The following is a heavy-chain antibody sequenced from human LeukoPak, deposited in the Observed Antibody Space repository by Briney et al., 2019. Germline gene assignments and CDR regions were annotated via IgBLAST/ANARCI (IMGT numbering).Heavy chain of an antibody. J-gene: IGHJ4*02. V-gene: IGHV4-4*02. D-gene: IGHD3-10*01. Sequence: SETLSLTCAVSGGSITNSNWWSWVRPPPGKGLEWIGEIYHGGSTNYNPSLKSRVTVSVDKSKNQFSLKLTSVTAAYTAVYYCARGEEYGSRTVYIDYWGQGTLVTVSS. CDR1: GGSITNSNW. CDR2: IYHGGST. CDR3: ARGEEYGSRTVYIDY.